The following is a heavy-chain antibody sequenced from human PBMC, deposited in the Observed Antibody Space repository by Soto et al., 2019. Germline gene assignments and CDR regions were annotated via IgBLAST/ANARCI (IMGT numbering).Heavy chain of an antibody. CDR3: ARVSGYYLPDY. V-gene: IGHV1-3*01. D-gene: IGHD5-12*01. CDR1: GYTFTNYA. Sequence: ASVKVSCKAPGYTFTNYAMHWVRQAPGQRLEWMGWINAGNGNTKYSQKFQGRVTITRDTSASTAYMELSSLRSEDTAVYYCARVSGYYLPDYWGQGTLVTVS. CDR2: INAGNGNT. J-gene: IGHJ4*02.